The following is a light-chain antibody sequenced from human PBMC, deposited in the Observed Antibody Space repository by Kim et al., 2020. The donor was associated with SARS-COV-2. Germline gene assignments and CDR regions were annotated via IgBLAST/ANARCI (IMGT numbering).Light chain of an antibody. J-gene: IGLJ2*01. CDR1: NSDIGRYNY. Sequence: QSALSQPPSASGSPGQSVTISCTGTNSDIGRYNYVSWYQNHPGRAPKLLIYDVSRRPSGVPDRFSGSKSGNTASLTVSGLQAEDEADYYCSSHTGSNTLIFGGGTQLTVL. V-gene: IGLV2-8*01. CDR3: SSHTGSNTLI. CDR2: DVS.